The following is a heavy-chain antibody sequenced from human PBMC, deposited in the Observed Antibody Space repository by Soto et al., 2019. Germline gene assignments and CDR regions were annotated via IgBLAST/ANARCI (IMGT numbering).Heavy chain of an antibody. CDR2: ISYDGSNK. CDR3: ARDSYGLGSCDY. J-gene: IGHJ4*02. CDR1: GLTFRSYG. V-gene: IGHV3-30*03. Sequence: GEYLRLSCSASGLTFRSYGMHWGRQAPGKGLEWVAVISYDGSNKYYADSVKGRFTISRDNSKNTLYLQMNSLRAEDTAVYYCARDSYGLGSCDYWGQGTLVTGCS. D-gene: IGHD3-10*02.